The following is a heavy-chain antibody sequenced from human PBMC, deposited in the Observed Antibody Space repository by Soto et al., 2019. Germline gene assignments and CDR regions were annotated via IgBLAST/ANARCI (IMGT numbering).Heavy chain of an antibody. D-gene: IGHD3-10*01. J-gene: IGHJ5*02. Sequence: GGSLRLSCAASGFTFSSYGMHWVRQAPGKGLEWVAVISYDGSNKYYADSVKGRFTISRDNSKNTLYLQMNSLRAEDTAVYYCEKSAGLGFGGNWFDPWGQGPLVTVSS. CDR1: GFTFSSYG. CDR3: EKSAGLGFGGNWFDP. CDR2: ISYDGSNK. V-gene: IGHV3-30*18.